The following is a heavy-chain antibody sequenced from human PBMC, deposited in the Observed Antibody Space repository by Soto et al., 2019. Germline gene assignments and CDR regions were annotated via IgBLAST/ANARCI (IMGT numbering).Heavy chain of an antibody. Sequence: GGSLRLSCAASGFTFTYAWMNWVRQTPGKGLEWVGRIISKTHGGTTEYAAPVKGRFTISRDDSENTVYLQMNSLKTEDTAIYYCATQPTYYDSSTYSSPFDYWGQGTLVTVSS. CDR2: IISKTHGGTT. CDR1: GFTFTYAW. CDR3: ATQPTYYDSSTYSSPFDY. D-gene: IGHD3-22*01. V-gene: IGHV3-15*01. J-gene: IGHJ4*02.